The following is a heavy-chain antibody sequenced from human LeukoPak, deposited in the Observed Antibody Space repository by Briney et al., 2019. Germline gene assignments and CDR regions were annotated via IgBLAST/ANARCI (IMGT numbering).Heavy chain of an antibody. J-gene: IGHJ4*02. Sequence: GASVKVSCKASGYTFTGYYMHWVRQALGQGLEWMGWINPNSGGTNYAQKFQGRVTMTRDTSISTAYMELSRLRSDDTAVYYCARVPYYDILTGYYPYWGQGTLVTVSS. CDR1: GYTFTGYY. V-gene: IGHV1-2*02. CDR3: ARVPYYDILTGYYPY. D-gene: IGHD3-9*01. CDR2: INPNSGGT.